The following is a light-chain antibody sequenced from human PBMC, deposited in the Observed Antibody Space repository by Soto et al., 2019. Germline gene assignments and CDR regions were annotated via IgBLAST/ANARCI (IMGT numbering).Light chain of an antibody. CDR1: QSISSY. CDR3: QQSYSTPRT. J-gene: IGKJ1*01. CDR2: AAS. V-gene: IGKV1-39*01. Sequence: DIQMTQSPSSLSASVGDRVNITCRASQSISSYLHWYQQKPATAPMLLIYAASSLQSGVPSRFSGSGSGTDFTLSISSLHPEDFATYSCQQSYSTPRTFGQGTKV.